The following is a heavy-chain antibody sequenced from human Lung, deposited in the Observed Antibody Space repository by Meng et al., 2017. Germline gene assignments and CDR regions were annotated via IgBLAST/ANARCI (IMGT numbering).Heavy chain of an antibody. Sequence: VELQQWGAGLLQPYETLSLTCAVYGGSCSGYYWSWIRQPPGKGLEWIGEIIDSGSTNYNPSLKSRVTISVDTSKNQFSLRVTSVTAADRAVYYCVRRTYSSGWYFDYWGQGTLVTVSS. J-gene: IGHJ4*02. CDR1: GGSCSGYY. CDR3: VRRTYSSGWYFDY. CDR2: IIDSGST. V-gene: IGHV4-34*02. D-gene: IGHD6-19*01.